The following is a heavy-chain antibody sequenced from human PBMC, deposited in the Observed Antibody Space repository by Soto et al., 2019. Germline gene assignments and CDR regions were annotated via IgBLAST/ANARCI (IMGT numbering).Heavy chain of an antibody. CDR3: ACRYQEHCFSSSCSPPYTW. D-gene: IGHD3-22*01. Sequence: GGSLRLSCAVSGFTFSSYWMSWVRQAPGKGLEWVASINHDGTEKYYVDSVKGRFTISRDNAKSSLYLQMNSLRAEDTAVYYYACRYQEHCFSSSCSPPYTWWGQGALDPFSS. J-gene: IGHJ4*02. V-gene: IGHV3-7*05. CDR1: GFTFSSYW. CDR2: INHDGTEK.